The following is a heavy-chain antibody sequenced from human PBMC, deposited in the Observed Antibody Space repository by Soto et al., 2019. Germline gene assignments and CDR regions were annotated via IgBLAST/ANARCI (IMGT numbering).Heavy chain of an antibody. D-gene: IGHD6-19*01. J-gene: IGHJ4*02. CDR1: GFTFSILA. V-gene: IGHV3-23*01. CDR2: IDYTGGTT. Sequence: LRLSCAASGFTFSILAMGWVRQAPGKGLEWVSVIDYTGGTTYYTDSVKGRFIISRDNSKKILYLQMNSLRTEDTAIYYCAKDATRTSGWYYFDYWGRGALVTVSS. CDR3: AKDATRTSGWYYFDY.